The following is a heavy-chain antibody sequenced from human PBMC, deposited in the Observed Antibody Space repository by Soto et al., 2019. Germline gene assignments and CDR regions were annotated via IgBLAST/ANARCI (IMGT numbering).Heavy chain of an antibody. CDR3: AREGVAPYYYYGMDV. CDR2: ISTYNGDT. Sequence: ASVKVSCKASGYTFTRSGISWVRQAPGQGLERMGWISTYNGDTNYAQTFQGRVTMTTDTSTSTVHMEVRSLRSDVTAVYYCAREGVAPYYYYGMDVWGQGTPVTVSS. D-gene: IGHD5-12*01. J-gene: IGHJ6*02. V-gene: IGHV1-18*01. CDR1: GYTFTRSG.